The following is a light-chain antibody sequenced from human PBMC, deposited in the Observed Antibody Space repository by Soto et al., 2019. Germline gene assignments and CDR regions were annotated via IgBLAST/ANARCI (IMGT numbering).Light chain of an antibody. Sequence: QSALTQPPSVSGSPGQSVTISCTGTSSDVGSYNHVSWYQQPPGTAPKLMIYEVSNRPSGVPDRFSGSKSGNAASLTISGLHAEDEADYYCSSYTSISTYVFGTGTKLTVL. V-gene: IGLV2-18*02. J-gene: IGLJ1*01. CDR3: SSYTSISTYV. CDR2: EVS. CDR1: SSDVGSYNH.